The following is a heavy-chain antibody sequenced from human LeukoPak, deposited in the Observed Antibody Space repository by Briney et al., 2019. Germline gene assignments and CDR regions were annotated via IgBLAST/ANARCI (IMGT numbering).Heavy chain of an antibody. CDR1: GGSISSGSYY. Sequence: SETLSLTCTVSGGSISSGSYYWSWIRQPAGKGLEWIGRIYTSGSTNYNPSLKSRVTISVDTSKNKFSLKLSSVTAADTAVYYCAREIGPYYYDSSGYWGDAFDIWGQGTMVTVSS. CDR3: AREIGPYYYDSSGYWGDAFDI. V-gene: IGHV4-61*02. J-gene: IGHJ3*02. CDR2: IYTSGST. D-gene: IGHD3-22*01.